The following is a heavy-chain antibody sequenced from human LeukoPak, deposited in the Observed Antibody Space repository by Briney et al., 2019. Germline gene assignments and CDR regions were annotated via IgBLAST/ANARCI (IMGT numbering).Heavy chain of an antibody. CDR1: GFTFSSYA. V-gene: IGHV3-66*01. CDR3: ARVPAAQYYYYGMDV. J-gene: IGHJ6*02. D-gene: IGHD2-2*01. Sequence: GGSLRLSCAASGFTFSSYAMSWARQAPGKGLEWVSVIYSGGSTYYADSVKGRFTISRDNSKNTLYLQMNSLRAEDTAVYYCARVPAAQYYYYGMDVWGQGTTVTVSS. CDR2: IYSGGST.